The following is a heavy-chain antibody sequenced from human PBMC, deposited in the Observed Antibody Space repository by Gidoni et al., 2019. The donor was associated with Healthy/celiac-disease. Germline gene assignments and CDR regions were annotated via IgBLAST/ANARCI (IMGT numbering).Heavy chain of an antibody. CDR1: GFTFSSYS. CDR3: ARTYSSSWLLSYFDY. J-gene: IGHJ4*02. Sequence: EVQLVASGGGLVQPGGSLRLSCAASGFTFSSYSMNWVRQAPGKGLEWVSYISSSSSTIYYADSVKGRFTISRDNAKNSLYLQMNSLRAEDTAVYYCARTYSSSWLLSYFDYWGQGTLVTVSS. CDR2: ISSSSSTI. V-gene: IGHV3-48*01. D-gene: IGHD6-13*01.